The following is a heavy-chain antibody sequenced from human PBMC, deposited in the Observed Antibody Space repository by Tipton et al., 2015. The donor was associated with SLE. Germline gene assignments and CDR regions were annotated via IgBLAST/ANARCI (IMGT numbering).Heavy chain of an antibody. D-gene: IGHD3-22*01. CDR1: GGSISSGGYY. V-gene: IGHV4-31*03. J-gene: IGHJ4*01. Sequence: TLSLTCTVSGGSISSGGYYWNWIRQHPGKGLEWIGYMYYSGSTYYNPSLKSRVTISADTSKNQFSLKLSAVTAADTAVYYCASADESSGYYLYWGHEALVTVSS. CDR3: ASADESSGYYLY. CDR2: MYYSGST.